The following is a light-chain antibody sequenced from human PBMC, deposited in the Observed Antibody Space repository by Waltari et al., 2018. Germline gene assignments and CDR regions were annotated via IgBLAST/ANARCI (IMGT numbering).Light chain of an antibody. CDR1: SSDVGSYNL. V-gene: IGLV2-23*01. CDR2: EGS. Sequence: QSALTQPASVSGSPGQSITISCTGTSSDVGSYNLVSWHQQHPGKAPKLMIYEGSKRPSGVSNRFSGSKSGNTASLTISGLQAEDEADYYCCSYTTSSTWVFGGGTRLTVL. J-gene: IGLJ3*02. CDR3: CSYTTSSTWV.